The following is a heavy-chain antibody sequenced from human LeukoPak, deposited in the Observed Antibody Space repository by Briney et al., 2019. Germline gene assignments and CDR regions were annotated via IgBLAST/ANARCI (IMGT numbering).Heavy chain of an antibody. J-gene: IGHJ4*02. CDR1: GGSISTYY. CDR3: ARSAGLAVNY. V-gene: IGHV4-59*01. D-gene: IGHD6-19*01. Sequence: PSETLSLTCTVSGGSISTYYWNWTRQPPGKGLEWIGYIYDSGRTNNNPSLKSRVTISVDTSKSQFSLRLSSVTAADTAVYYCARSAGLAVNYWGQGTLVTVSS. CDR2: IYDSGRT.